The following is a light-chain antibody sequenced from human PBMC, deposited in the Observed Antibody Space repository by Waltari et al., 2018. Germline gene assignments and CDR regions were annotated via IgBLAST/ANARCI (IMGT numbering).Light chain of an antibody. V-gene: IGKV3-15*01. CDR1: QGVSSD. CDR3: QQYNKWPPGT. Sequence: EVVLTQSPATLSASLGERATLSCRASQGVSSDLAWYQQKPGQAPRLIIHGASIRATGIPARFSGSGSGTEFTLTISSLQSEDSAVYYCQQYNKWPPGTFGQGTKVEIK. J-gene: IGKJ1*01. CDR2: GAS.